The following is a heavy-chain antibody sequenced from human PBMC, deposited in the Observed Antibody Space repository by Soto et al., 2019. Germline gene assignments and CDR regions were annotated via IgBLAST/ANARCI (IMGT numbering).Heavy chain of an antibody. D-gene: IGHD2-2*01. V-gene: IGHV1-69*01. CDR2: IIPIFGTA. Sequence: QVQLVQSGAEMKKPGSSVKVSCKASGGTFSSYAISWVRQAPGQGLEWMGGIIPIFGTANYAQKFQGRVTITADESTSTAYMELSSLRSEDTAVYYCARDLWHIVVVPAADYYYYYGMDVWGQGTTVTVSS. CDR3: ARDLWHIVVVPAADYYYYYGMDV. J-gene: IGHJ6*02. CDR1: GGTFSSYA.